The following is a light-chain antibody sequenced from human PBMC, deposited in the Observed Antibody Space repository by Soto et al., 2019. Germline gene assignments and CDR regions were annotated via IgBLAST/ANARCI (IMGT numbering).Light chain of an antibody. V-gene: IGKV3-15*01. J-gene: IGKJ1*01. CDR2: GAS. CDR1: QSVSSN. Sequence: EIVMTQSPATLSVSPGERATLSCRASQSVSSNLAWYQQKLGQAPRLLIYGASARATGIPARFSGSGSGTEFTLTISSLQSEDFAVYYCQQYHDWPPWTFGQGTKVEI. CDR3: QQYHDWPPWT.